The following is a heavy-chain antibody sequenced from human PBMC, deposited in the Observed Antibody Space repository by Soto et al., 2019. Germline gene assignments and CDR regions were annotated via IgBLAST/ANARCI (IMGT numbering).Heavy chain of an antibody. CDR1: GYIFASYW. D-gene: IGHD6-6*01. Sequence: PGESLKISCQGSGYIFASYWIGCVLQMPGKDLEWMGIIYPGDSDTRYSPSFQGQVTISADKSLRTAYLQWTSLKASDTALYYCARTRSFTLGFYYDGMDVWGQGTTVTVSS. CDR2: IYPGDSDT. V-gene: IGHV5-51*01. J-gene: IGHJ6*02. CDR3: ARTRSFTLGFYYDGMDV.